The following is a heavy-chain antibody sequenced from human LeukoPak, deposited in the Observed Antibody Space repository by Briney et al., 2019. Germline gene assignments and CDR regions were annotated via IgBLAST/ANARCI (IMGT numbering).Heavy chain of an antibody. Sequence: PGGSLRLSCAASGFTFSTYWMSWVRQAPGKGLEWVANIKQDGSEKYYVDSVKGRFTISRDNAKNTLYLQMNSLRAEDTAVYYCARGLGGSYYAVDAFDIWGQGTMVTVSS. D-gene: IGHD1-26*01. CDR1: GFTFSTYW. J-gene: IGHJ3*02. V-gene: IGHV3-7*01. CDR2: IKQDGSEK. CDR3: ARGLGGSYYAVDAFDI.